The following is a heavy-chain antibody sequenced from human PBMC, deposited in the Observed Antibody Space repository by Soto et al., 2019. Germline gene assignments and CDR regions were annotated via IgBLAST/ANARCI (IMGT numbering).Heavy chain of an antibody. CDR1: GYTFTGYY. V-gene: IGHV1-2*02. J-gene: IGHJ6*02. D-gene: IGHD3-10*01. CDR3: ARVVVRGVIITFQPYYYGMDV. CDR2: INPNSGGT. Sequence: QVQLVQSGAEVKKPGASVKVSCKASGYTFTGYYMHWVRQAPGQGLEWMGWINPNSGGTNYAQKFQGRVTMTRDTSISTAYMELSRLRSDDTVVYYCARVVVRGVIITFQPYYYGMDVWGQGTTVTVSS.